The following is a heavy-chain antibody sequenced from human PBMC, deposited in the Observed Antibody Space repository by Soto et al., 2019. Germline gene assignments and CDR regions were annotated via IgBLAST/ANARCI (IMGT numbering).Heavy chain of an antibody. D-gene: IGHD6-6*01. CDR3: ARHRYIAARRTYFDY. V-gene: IGHV4-59*08. J-gene: IGHJ4*02. CDR2: IYYSGST. CDR1: GGSICSYY. Sequence: SETLSLTCTVSGGSICSYYWSWIRQPPGKGLEWIGYIYYSGSTNYNPSLKSRVTISVDTSKNQFSLKLSSVTAADTAVYYCARHRYIAARRTYFDYWGQGTLVTVSS.